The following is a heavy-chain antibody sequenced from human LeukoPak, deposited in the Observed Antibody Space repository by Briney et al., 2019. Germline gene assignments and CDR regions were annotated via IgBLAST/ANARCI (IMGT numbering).Heavy chain of an antibody. CDR1: GGSISSGGYS. V-gene: IGHV4-30-2*01. J-gene: IGHJ4*02. Sequence: PSETLSLTCAVSGGSISSGGYSWSWIRQPPGKGLEWIGYIYHSGSTYYNPSLKSRVTISVDRSKNQFSLKLSSVTAADTAVYYCARHAQADSLRDVWFGEYEPENSAFDYWGQGPWSPSPQ. CDR2: IYHSGST. CDR3: ARHAQADSLRDVWFGEYEPENSAFDY. D-gene: IGHD3-10*01.